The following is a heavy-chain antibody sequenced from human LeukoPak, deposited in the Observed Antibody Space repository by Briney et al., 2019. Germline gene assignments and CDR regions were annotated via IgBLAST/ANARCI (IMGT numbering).Heavy chain of an antibody. V-gene: IGHV3-30*01. D-gene: IGHD3-3*01. CDR3: ARDREWGLPSYYYYMDV. J-gene: IGHJ6*03. CDR1: GFTFSSYA. CDR2: ISYAGSNK. Sequence: PGGSLRLSCAASGFTFSSYAMHWVRQAPGKGLEWVAVISYAGSNKYYADSVKGRFTISRDNSKSTLYLQTNSLRAEDTAVYYCARDREWGLPSYYYYMDVWGKGTTVTVSS.